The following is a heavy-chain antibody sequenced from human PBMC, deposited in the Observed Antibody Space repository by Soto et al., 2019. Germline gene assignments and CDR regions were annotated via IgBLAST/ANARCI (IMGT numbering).Heavy chain of an antibody. V-gene: IGHV1-18*04. CDR2: ISAYKGST. D-gene: IGHD6-19*01. CDR3: ERDRIAVAGRGYDEDYGMDV. Sequence: SVKVSCKASGYTFTSYGISWVRQAPGHGIEWMGWISAYKGSTNYSQKVQGRVTMTTDTSTSTAYMELRSLISDDTAVYYCERDRIAVAGRGYDEDYGMDVWGQGTTVTVSS. J-gene: IGHJ6*02. CDR1: GYTFTSYG.